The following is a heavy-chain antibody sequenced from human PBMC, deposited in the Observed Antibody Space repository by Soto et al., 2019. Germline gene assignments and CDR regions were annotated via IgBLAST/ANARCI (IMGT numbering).Heavy chain of an antibody. D-gene: IGHD1-26*01. Sequence: SETLSLTCTVSGGTISSWFWSWIRQPPGKGLEWIGYIYYSGSTNCNPSLKSRVTISVDTSKNQFSLKLSSVTAADTAVYYCARRYGSAIDYWGQGTLVTVSS. V-gene: IGHV4-59*08. CDR1: GGTISSWF. CDR3: ARRYGSAIDY. J-gene: IGHJ4*02. CDR2: IYYSGST.